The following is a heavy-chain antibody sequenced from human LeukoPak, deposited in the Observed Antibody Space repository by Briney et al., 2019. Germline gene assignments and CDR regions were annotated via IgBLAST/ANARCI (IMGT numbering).Heavy chain of an antibody. CDR3: TGNYYGSGSYADFDY. J-gene: IGHJ4*02. V-gene: IGHV4-39*07. CDR2: VYYSGTT. CDR1: HGSNSSSSHY. D-gene: IGHD3-10*01. Sequence: SETLSLTCSFSHGSNSSSSHYWGWVRQPPGKGLEWIGNVYYSGTTYYNPSLTSRITISVDTSKNHFSLKMTSVTAADTAVYYCTGNYYGSGSYADFDYWGQGTLVTVSS.